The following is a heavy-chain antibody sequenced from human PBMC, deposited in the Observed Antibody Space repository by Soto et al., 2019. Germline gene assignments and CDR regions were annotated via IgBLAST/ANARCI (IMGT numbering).Heavy chain of an antibody. J-gene: IGHJ5*02. CDR2: IIPIFGTA. V-gene: IGHV1-69*06. Sequence: SVKVSCKASGGTFSSYAISWGRQAPGQGLEWMGGIIPIFGTANYAQKFQVRVTITADKSTSTAYMELSSLRSEDTAVYYCALSHDSSGPNLFDPWGQGTLVPVSS. D-gene: IGHD3-22*01. CDR3: ALSHDSSGPNLFDP. CDR1: GGTFSSYA.